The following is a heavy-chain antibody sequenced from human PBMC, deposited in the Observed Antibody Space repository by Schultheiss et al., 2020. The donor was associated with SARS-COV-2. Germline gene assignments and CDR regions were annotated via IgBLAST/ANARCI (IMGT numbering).Heavy chain of an antibody. CDR3: ARQDIVVVPAALDAFDI. Sequence: GESLKISCAASGFTFSSYSMNWVRQAPGKGLEWVSSISSSSSYIYYADSVKGRFTISRDNAKNSLYLQMNSLRAEDTAVYYCARQDIVVVPAALDAFDIWGQGTMVTVSS. CDR2: ISSSSSYI. J-gene: IGHJ3*02. V-gene: IGHV3-21*01. CDR1: GFTFSSYS. D-gene: IGHD2-2*01.